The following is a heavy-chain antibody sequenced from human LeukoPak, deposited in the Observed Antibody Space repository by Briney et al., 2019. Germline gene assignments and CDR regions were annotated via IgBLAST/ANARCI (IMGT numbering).Heavy chain of an antibody. Sequence: PSETLSLTCTVSGGSISSSSYYWGWIRQPPGKGLEWIGSIYYSGSTYYNPSLKSRVTISVDTSKNQFSLKLSSVTAADTAVYYCARGDREWDTAMQDIRINDYWGQGTLVTVSS. CDR2: IYYSGST. CDR1: GGSISSSSYY. J-gene: IGHJ4*02. D-gene: IGHD5-18*01. V-gene: IGHV4-39*07. CDR3: ARGDREWDTAMQDIRINDY.